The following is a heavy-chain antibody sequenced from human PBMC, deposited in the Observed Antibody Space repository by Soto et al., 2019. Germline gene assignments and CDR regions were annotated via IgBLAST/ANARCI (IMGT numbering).Heavy chain of an antibody. Sequence: TLSLTCTVSGGSISSGDYYWSWVRQHPGKGLEWIGYRSYSGSTYYNPSLKSRVTIVVDTSRNQFSLRLSSVTAADTAVYYCAREGGLAYCGGDCLYNWFDPWGQGTLVTVSS. CDR1: GGSISSGDYY. V-gene: IGHV4-31*03. D-gene: IGHD2-21*02. CDR3: AREGGLAYCGGDCLYNWFDP. CDR2: RSYSGST. J-gene: IGHJ5*02.